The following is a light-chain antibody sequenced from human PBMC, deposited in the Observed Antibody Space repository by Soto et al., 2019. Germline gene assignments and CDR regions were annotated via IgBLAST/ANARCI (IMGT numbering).Light chain of an antibody. J-gene: IGKJ1*01. Sequence: VMTQFPTPPFVFPRESATPSCRASHSVSSSLAWYQQKPGQTPRLLIYGASTRATGVPARFSGSGSGTEFTLTISSLQPDDFATYYCQHYNSYSEAFGQGTKVDIK. V-gene: IGKV3-15*01. CDR2: GAS. CDR1: HSVSSS. CDR3: QHYNSYSEA.